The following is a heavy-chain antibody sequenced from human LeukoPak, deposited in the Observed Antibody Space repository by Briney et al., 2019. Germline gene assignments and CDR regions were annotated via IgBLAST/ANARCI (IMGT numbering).Heavy chain of an antibody. CDR3: ARAPIYNEHADWFDP. V-gene: IGHV4-31*03. CDR1: GDSISSDSYY. CDR2: IYYSGTT. Sequence: SETLSLTCTVSGDSISSDSYYWSWIRQHPGKGLEWIGYIYYSGTTYYNPSLKSRVTISVDTSKNQFSLKLSSVTAADTAVYYCARAPIYNEHADWFDPWGQGTLVTVSS. J-gene: IGHJ5*02. D-gene: IGHD5-24*01.